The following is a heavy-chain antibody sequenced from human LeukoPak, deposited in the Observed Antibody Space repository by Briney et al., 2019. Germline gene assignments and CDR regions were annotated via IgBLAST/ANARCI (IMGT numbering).Heavy chain of an antibody. CDR1: GYTFTSNY. CDR3: ARDNSVRDEAWWFNP. J-gene: IGHJ5*02. V-gene: IGHV1-46*01. D-gene: IGHD5-24*01. Sequence: ASVKVSCKAFGYTFTSNYMHWVRQAPGQGPEWMGVISPSGGSTTYAQKFQGRVTLTRDMSTSTDYLGLSSLRSEDTAVYYCARDNSVRDEAWWFNPWAREPWSPSPQ. CDR2: ISPSGGST.